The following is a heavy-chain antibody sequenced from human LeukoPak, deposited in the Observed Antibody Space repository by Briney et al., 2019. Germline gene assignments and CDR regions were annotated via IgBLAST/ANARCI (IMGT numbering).Heavy chain of an antibody. Sequence: SVTVSCKASGGTFSSYAISWVRQAPGQGLEWMGGIIPIFGTANYAQKFQGRVTITADESTSTAYMELSSLRSEDTAVYYCARRQRYYYDSSGYYHYFDYWGQGTLVTVSS. V-gene: IGHV1-69*13. CDR3: ARRQRYYYDSSGYYHYFDY. D-gene: IGHD3-22*01. CDR1: GGTFSSYA. J-gene: IGHJ4*02. CDR2: IIPIFGTA.